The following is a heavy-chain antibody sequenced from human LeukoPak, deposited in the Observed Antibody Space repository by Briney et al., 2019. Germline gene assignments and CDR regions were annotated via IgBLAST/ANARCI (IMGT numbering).Heavy chain of an antibody. CDR1: GFTFSSYS. Sequence: GESLRLSCAASGFTFSSYSMNWVRQAPGKGLEWVSYISSSSSTIYYADSVKGRFTISRDNSKNTLYLQMDSLRPEDTALYYCARGGANYFDYWGQGTLVTVSS. D-gene: IGHD1-26*01. CDR2: ISSSSSTI. J-gene: IGHJ4*02. CDR3: ARGGANYFDY. V-gene: IGHV3-48*01.